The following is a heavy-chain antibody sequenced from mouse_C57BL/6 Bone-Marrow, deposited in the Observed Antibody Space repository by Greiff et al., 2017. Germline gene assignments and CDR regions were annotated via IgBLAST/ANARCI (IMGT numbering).Heavy chain of an antibody. CDR2: IYPRDGST. J-gene: IGHJ1*03. CDR3: ARLEFAGSGGGWYFDV. CDR1: GYTFTSYD. Sequence: QVQLQQSGPELVKPGASVKLSCKASGYTFTSYDINWVKQRPGQGLEWIGWIYPRDGSTKYNEKFKGKATLTVDTSSSTAYMELHSLTSEDSAVYFCARLEFAGSGGGWYFDVWGTGTTVTVSS. V-gene: IGHV1-85*01. D-gene: IGHD1-1*01.